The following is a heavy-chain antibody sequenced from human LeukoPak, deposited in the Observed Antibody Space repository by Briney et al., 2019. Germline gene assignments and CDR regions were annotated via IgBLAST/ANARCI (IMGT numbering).Heavy chain of an antibody. CDR3: VTGYLFGGWWIFHF. CDR1: GFTFSNYA. D-gene: IGHD6-19*01. Sequence: GGSLRLSCAASGFTFSNYAMSWVRQAPGKGLEWVSTTSGSGGGTKYGDSVKGRFTISRDNSKNTLYLQMSSLRAEDTAVYYCVTGYLFGGWWIFHFWGQGTLVAVSS. CDR2: TSGSGGGT. J-gene: IGHJ4*02. V-gene: IGHV3-23*01.